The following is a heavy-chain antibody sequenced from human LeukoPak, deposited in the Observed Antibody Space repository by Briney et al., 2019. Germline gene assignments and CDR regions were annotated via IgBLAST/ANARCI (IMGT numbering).Heavy chain of an antibody. CDR1: GGSYSGYY. D-gene: IGHD3-22*01. CDR3: ARGIRITMIVVVITTGLYYFDY. CDR2: INHSGST. V-gene: IGHV4-34*01. Sequence: SETLSLTCAVYGGSYSGYYWSWIRQPPGKGLEWIGEINHSGSTNYNPSLKSRVTISVDTSKNQFSLKLSSVTAADTAVYYCARGIRITMIVVVITTGLYYFDYWGQGTLVTVSS. J-gene: IGHJ4*02.